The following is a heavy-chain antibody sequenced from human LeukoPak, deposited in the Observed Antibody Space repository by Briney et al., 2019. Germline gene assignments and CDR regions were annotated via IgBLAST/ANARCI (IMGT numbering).Heavy chain of an antibody. J-gene: IGHJ3*01. CDR1: GFTFSTYG. CDR2: ISYDGRNK. V-gene: IGHV3-30*18. Sequence: GGSLRLSCAASGFTFSTYGMHWVRQAPGKGLEWVAVISYDGRNKYHADSVKGRLTISRDNSKNTLYLQMSSLRAEDTAVYFCAKDRSSGWTPSGVFDFWGQGTMVTVSS. D-gene: IGHD6-19*01. CDR3: AKDRSSGWTPSGVFDF.